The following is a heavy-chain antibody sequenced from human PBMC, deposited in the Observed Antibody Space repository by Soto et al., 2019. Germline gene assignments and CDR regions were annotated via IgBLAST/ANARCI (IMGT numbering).Heavy chain of an antibody. CDR1: GGSFSGYY. J-gene: IGHJ6*03. Sequence: SETLSLTCAVYGGSFSGYYWSWIRQPPGKGLEWIGEINHSGSTNYNPSLKSRVTISVDTSKNQFSLKLSSVTAADTAVYYCARSPVLGLYYHYFIDVWGKGSSVIVSS. V-gene: IGHV4-34*01. CDR2: INHSGST. CDR3: ARSPVLGLYYHYFIDV.